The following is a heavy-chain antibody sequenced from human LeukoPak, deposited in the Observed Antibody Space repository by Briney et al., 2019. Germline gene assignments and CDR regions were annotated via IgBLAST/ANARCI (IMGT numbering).Heavy chain of an antibody. CDR1: GFTFSSYA. CDR2: ISDSGGST. J-gene: IGHJ3*02. D-gene: IGHD4-17*01. V-gene: IGHV3-23*01. CDR3: AKDWRGHGDFHAFDI. Sequence: GGSLRLSCAASGFTFSSYAMSWVRQAPGKGLEWVSAISDSGGSTYYADSVKGRFTISRDNSWNTLYLQMNSLRAEDTAVYYCAKDWRGHGDFHAFDIWGRGTVVTVSS.